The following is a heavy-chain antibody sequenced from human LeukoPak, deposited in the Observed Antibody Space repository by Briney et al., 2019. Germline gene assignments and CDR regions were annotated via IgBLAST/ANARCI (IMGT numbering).Heavy chain of an antibody. CDR1: GYTFASYD. V-gene: IGHV1-8*01. D-gene: IGHD3-10*01. CDR2: VNPKRGDT. J-gene: IGHJ3*02. CDR3: ARGRRPYYGEDPVDI. Sequence: ASVKVSCKASGYTFASYDVNWVRQAPGQGLELMGWVNPKRGDTGYAQQFQGRVTLTWNTSISTAYMELSSLTSDDTAFYYCARGRRPYYGEDPVDIWGHGTMVTVSS.